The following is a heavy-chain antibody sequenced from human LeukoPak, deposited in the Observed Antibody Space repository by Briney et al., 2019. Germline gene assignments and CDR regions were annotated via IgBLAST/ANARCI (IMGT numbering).Heavy chain of an antibody. Sequence: HPGGSLRLSCAASGLTFSSYEMNWVRQAPGKGLEWVSYISSSGSTIYYADSVKGRFTISRDNAKNSLYLQMNSLRAEDTAVYYCARGPLHVVVPAATWFDPWGQGILVTVSS. CDR3: ARGPLHVVVPAATWFDP. CDR2: ISSSGSTI. CDR1: GLTFSSYE. D-gene: IGHD2-2*01. V-gene: IGHV3-48*03. J-gene: IGHJ5*02.